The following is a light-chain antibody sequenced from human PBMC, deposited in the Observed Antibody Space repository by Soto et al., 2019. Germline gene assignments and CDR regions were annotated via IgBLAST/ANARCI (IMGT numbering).Light chain of an antibody. CDR2: EVT. Sequence: QSALTQPPSASGPPRQSVTISCTGTSSDVGGYNYVSWYQQHPGKVPKLLIYEVTRRPSGVPDRFSGSKSGNTASLTVSALQAEDEAHYYCSSYAGNNVVIFGGGTKLTVL. J-gene: IGLJ2*01. CDR1: SSDVGGYNY. V-gene: IGLV2-8*01. CDR3: SSYAGNNVVI.